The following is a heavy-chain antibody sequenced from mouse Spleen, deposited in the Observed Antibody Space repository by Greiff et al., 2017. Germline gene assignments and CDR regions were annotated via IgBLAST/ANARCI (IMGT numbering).Heavy chain of an antibody. J-gene: IGHJ4*01. Sequence: VQLQQSGPELVKPGASVKIPCKASGYAFRSSWMNWVKQRPGKGLEWIGRIYPGDGDTTYNGKFKGKATLTADKSSSTAYMQLSSLTSEDSAVYFCARSGITPGLWDYWGQGTSVTVSS. D-gene: IGHD3-1*01. CDR1: GYAFRSSW. CDR3: ARSGITPGLWDY. V-gene: IGHV1-82*01. CDR2: IYPGDGDT.